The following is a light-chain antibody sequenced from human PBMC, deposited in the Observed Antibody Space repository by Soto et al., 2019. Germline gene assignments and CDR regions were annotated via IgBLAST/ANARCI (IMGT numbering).Light chain of an antibody. CDR3: CSYAGTYPLYV. Sequence: QSVLTQPRSVSASPGQSVTIFCTGTSSDVGGYNYVSWYQHHPGKAPKLMIYGVSKRPSGVPDRFSGSKSGNTASLTISGLQAEDEADYYCCSYAGTYPLYVFGSGTKLTVL. V-gene: IGLV2-11*01. J-gene: IGLJ1*01. CDR1: SSDVGGYNY. CDR2: GVS.